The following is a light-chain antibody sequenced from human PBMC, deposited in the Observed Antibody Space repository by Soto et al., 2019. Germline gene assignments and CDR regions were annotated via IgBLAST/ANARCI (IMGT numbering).Light chain of an antibody. CDR3: LQDISSPRT. J-gene: IGKJ1*01. CDR2: AAS. V-gene: IGKV1-6*02. CDR1: QDIRSA. Sequence: AIQMTQSPSSLSASVGDRVTITCRASQDIRSALGWYQQKPGKAPKLLIFAASNLHSVVPSRFSGSGSGSDFTLTISSLHPEDFATYYCLQDISSPRTFGQGTKVEI.